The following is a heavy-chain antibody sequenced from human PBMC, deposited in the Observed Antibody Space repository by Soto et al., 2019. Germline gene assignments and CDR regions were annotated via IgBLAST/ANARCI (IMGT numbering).Heavy chain of an antibody. CDR1: GFTFSSYG. J-gene: IGHJ4*02. V-gene: IGHV3-30*18. Sequence: GGSLRLSCAASGFTFSSYGMHWVRQAPGKGLEWVAVISYDGSNKYYADSVKGRFTISRDNSKNTLYLQMNSLRAEDTAVYYCAKDHCTNGVCYTGLEYYFDYWGQGTLVTVSS. CDR2: ISYDGSNK. D-gene: IGHD2-8*01. CDR3: AKDHCTNGVCYTGLEYYFDY.